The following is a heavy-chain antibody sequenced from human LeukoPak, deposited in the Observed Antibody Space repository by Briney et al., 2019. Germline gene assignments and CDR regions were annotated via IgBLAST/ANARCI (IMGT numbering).Heavy chain of an antibody. J-gene: IGHJ5*02. CDR3: AKASYGDYVNWFDP. Sequence: QPGGSLRLSCAASGFTFRNYAMNWVRQAPGKGLEWVSSIAAGSGSTYYADSVKGRFTISRDNSKNTLYLQMNSLRAEDTALYYCAKASYGDYVNWFDPWGQGTLVTVSS. D-gene: IGHD4-17*01. CDR2: IAAGSGST. V-gene: IGHV3-23*01. CDR1: GFTFRNYA.